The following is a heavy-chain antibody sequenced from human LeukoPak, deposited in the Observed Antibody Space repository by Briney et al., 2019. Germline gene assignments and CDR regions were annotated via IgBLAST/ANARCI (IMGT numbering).Heavy chain of an antibody. Sequence: GASVNVSFKSSGYTFTSYGISWVRQAPGQGLEWMGWISAYNGNTNYAQKLQGRVTMTTDTSTSTAYMELRSLRSDDTAVYYCAREQASSSSWYPTQDYWGQGTLVTVSS. CDR1: GYTFTSYG. J-gene: IGHJ4*02. CDR3: AREQASSSSWYPTQDY. CDR2: ISAYNGNT. V-gene: IGHV1-18*01. D-gene: IGHD6-13*01.